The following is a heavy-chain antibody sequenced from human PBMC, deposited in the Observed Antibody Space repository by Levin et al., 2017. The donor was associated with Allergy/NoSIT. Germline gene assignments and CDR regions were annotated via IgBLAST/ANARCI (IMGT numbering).Heavy chain of an antibody. CDR2: IDGSGGDT. V-gene: IGHV3-23*01. J-gene: IGHJ4*02. CDR1: GFTFSNYA. Sequence: HGESLKISCAASGFTFSNYAMSWVRQAPGKGLEWVSTIDGSGGDTYYADSVKGRFTISRDNSKNTVSLQMESLRAEDTAVYYCADPPSVYWGQGTLVTVSS. CDR3: ADPPSVY.